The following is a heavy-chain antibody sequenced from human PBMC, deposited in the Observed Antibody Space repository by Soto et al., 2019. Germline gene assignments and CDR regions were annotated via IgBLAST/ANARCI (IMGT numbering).Heavy chain of an antibody. CDR3: ARESEDLTSNFDY. CDR2: ISSTTNYI. Sequence: VRLLRVSCAASGFKFIRYSMNWVLQAPGKGLEWVSSISSTTNYIYYGDSMKGRFTISRDNAKNSLYLEMNSLRAEDTAVYYCARESEDLTSNFDYWGQGTLVTVSS. V-gene: IGHV3-21*06. CDR1: GFKFIRYS. J-gene: IGHJ4*02.